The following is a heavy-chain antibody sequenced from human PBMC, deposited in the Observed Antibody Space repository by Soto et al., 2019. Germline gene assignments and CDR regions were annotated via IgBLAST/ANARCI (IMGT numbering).Heavy chain of an antibody. V-gene: IGHV4-59*08. CDR1: GGSISSYY. J-gene: IGHJ4*02. D-gene: IGHD6-6*01. Sequence: SETLSLTCTVSGGSISSYYWSWIRQPPGKGLEWIGYIYYSGSTYYNPSLESRVTISIDTSKNQFSLRVSSVTAADTAVYYCARVLFKYSSFPFDYWGQGTLVTVSS. CDR3: ARVLFKYSSFPFDY. CDR2: IYYSGST.